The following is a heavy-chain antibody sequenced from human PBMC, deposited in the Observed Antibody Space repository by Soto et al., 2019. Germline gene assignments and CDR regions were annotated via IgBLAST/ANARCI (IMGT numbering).Heavy chain of an antibody. D-gene: IGHD1-26*01. V-gene: IGHV3-33*01. Sequence: QVQLVESGGGVVQPGRSLRLSCAASGFTFSSYGMHWVRQAPGKGLEWVAFIWYDGSNKYYADSVKGRFTISRDNSKNTLYLQMNSLRAEDTAVYYCARDWDATNMYYFDYWGQGTLVTVSS. CDR1: GFTFSSYG. CDR3: ARDWDATNMYYFDY. J-gene: IGHJ4*02. CDR2: IWYDGSNK.